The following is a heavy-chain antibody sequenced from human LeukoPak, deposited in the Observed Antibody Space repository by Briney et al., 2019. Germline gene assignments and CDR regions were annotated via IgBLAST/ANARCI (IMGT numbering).Heavy chain of an antibody. V-gene: IGHV4-39*01. CDR3: ARPVERNRITIFYDI. CDR1: GGSISSSSYY. J-gene: IGHJ3*02. CDR2: IYYSGST. D-gene: IGHD3-9*01. Sequence: KPSETLSLTCTVSGGSISSSSYYWGWIRQPPGKGLEWIGSIYYSGSTYYNPSLKSRVTISVDTSKNQFSLKLSSVTAADTAVYYCARPVERNRITIFYDICGQGTMVTVSS.